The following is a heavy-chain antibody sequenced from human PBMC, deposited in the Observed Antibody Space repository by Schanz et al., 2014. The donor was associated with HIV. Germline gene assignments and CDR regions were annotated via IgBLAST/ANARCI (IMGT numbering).Heavy chain of an antibody. CDR2: ISGSGGSP. V-gene: IGHV3-23*04. J-gene: IGHJ4*02. CDR1: GFNFGDYA. D-gene: IGHD5-12*01. CDR3: AKGLTIWLQPPFDY. Sequence: EVQVVDSGGGLVEPGRSLRLSCSTSGFNFGDYAMSWFRQAPGKGLEWVSTISGSGGSPYYADSVKGRFTISRDNSKNTLYLQMNSLRAEDTAVYYCAKGLTIWLQPPFDYWGQGTLVTVSS.